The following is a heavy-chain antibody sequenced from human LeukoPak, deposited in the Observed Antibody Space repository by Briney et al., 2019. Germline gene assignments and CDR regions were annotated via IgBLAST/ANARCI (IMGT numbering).Heavy chain of an antibody. CDR3: ARERETYIHGHYFDY. CDR2: IYYSGST. CDR1: GGSISSYY. V-gene: IGHV4-59*01. D-gene: IGHD5-18*01. J-gene: IGHJ4*02. Sequence: SETLSLTCTVSGGSISSYYWSWIRQPPGKGLEWIGYIYYSGSTNYTPSLKSRVTISVDTSKNQFSLKLSSVPAADTAVYYCARERETYIHGHYFDYWGQGTLVTVSS.